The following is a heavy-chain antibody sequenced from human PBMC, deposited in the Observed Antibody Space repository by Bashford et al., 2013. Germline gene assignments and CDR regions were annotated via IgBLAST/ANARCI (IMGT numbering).Heavy chain of an antibody. J-gene: IGHJ6*02. CDR3: ARDGEVPGAPGIYGLDV. V-gene: IGHV4-59*02. Sequence: SVDPRPSPALSLVPPSAITIGAGSGSPHGKGLEWIGSMYYSGSTKYNPSLKSRVSISVDTSKNQFSLNLSSVTAADTAVYYCARDGEVPGAPGIYGLDVWGQGTTVTVSS. CDR2: MYYSGST. D-gene: IGHD2-2*01. CDR1: VPPSAIT.